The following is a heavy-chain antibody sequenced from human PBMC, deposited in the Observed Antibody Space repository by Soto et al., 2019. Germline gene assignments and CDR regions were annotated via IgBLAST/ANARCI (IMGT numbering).Heavy chain of an antibody. V-gene: IGHV3-30*03. CDR1: RFTFSNYG. J-gene: IGHJ4*02. CDR3: ARELYYCDSSGYYPLEN. D-gene: IGHD3-22*01. CDR2: ISDDGTKK. Sequence: QVQLVESGGGVVQPGKSLRLSCAASRFTFSNYGMHWVRQAPGKGLEWVAFISDDGTKKYYADSVKGRFTISRDNSKNTLYLQMNSLRAEDTAVYFCARELYYCDSSGYYPLENWGQGTLVTVSS.